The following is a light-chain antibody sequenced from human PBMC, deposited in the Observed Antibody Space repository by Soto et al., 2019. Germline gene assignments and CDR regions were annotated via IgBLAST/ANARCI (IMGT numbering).Light chain of an antibody. CDR3: QQYKKWPWT. Sequence: EMMMTQTPATLCVSPGERATLSCRASQSVSSNLAWYQQKPGQAPRLLIYGASTRATGIPARFSGSGSGTEFTLTITSLQSEDFAVYYCQQYKKWPWTFGQGTKVDIK. CDR1: QSVSSN. CDR2: GAS. V-gene: IGKV3-15*01. J-gene: IGKJ1*01.